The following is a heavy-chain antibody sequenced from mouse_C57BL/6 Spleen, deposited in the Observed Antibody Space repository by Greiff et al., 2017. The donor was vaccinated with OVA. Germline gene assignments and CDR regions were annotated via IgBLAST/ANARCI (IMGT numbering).Heavy chain of an antibody. CDR2: INPNYGTT. Sequence: EVKLQESGPELVKPGASVKISCKASGYSFTDYNMNWVKQSNGQSLEWIGVINPNYGTTSYNQKFKGKATLTVDQSSSTAYMQLNSLTSEDSAVYYCARPYYGSSLFDYWGQGTTLTVSS. D-gene: IGHD1-1*01. CDR1: GYSFTDYN. J-gene: IGHJ2*01. CDR3: ARPYYGSSLFDY. V-gene: IGHV1-39*01.